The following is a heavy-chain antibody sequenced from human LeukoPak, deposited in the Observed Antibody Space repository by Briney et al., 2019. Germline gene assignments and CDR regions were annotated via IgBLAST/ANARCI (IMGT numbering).Heavy chain of an antibody. D-gene: IGHD3-10*01. V-gene: IGHV3-33*01. CDR3: VVSTVYYSRFDY. Sequence: GGSLRLSCAVSGFAFSTYGMQWVRQAPGKGLEWVAVIWYDGSNKYYADSVKGRFTISRDNSKNTLYLQMNSLRAEDTAMYYCVVSTVYYSRFDYGGQGTLVTVSS. CDR2: IWYDGSNK. CDR1: GFAFSTYG. J-gene: IGHJ4*02.